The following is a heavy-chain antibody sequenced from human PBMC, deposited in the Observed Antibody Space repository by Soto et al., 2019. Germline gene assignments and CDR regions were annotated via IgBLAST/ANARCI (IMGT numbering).Heavy chain of an antibody. J-gene: IGHJ4*02. CDR3: AGSTYYYDSSGYRAPDY. Sequence: GGSLRLSCAASGFTFSSYSMNWVRQAPGKGLEWVSYISSGSSTIYYADSVKGRFTISRDNAKNSLYLQMNSLRDEDTAVYYCAGSTYYYDSSGYRAPDYWGQGALVTVSS. V-gene: IGHV3-48*02. CDR1: GFTFSSYS. CDR2: ISSGSSTI. D-gene: IGHD3-22*01.